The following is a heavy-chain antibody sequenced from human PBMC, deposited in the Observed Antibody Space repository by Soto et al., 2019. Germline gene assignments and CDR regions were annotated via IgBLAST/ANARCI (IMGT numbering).Heavy chain of an antibody. D-gene: IGHD2-15*01. CDR2: TYYGGST. V-gene: IGHV4-30-4*01. J-gene: IGHJ4*02. Sequence: SETLSLTCTVSGASISRGNYYWTWIRQPPGKGLERLGYTYYGGSTSYNPSLQSRVAISVDTSKNQFSLRLNSLTAADTAVYYCARGKPCSGGSCYHYFDYWGRGTLVTVSS. CDR1: GASISRGNYY. CDR3: ARGKPCSGGSCYHYFDY.